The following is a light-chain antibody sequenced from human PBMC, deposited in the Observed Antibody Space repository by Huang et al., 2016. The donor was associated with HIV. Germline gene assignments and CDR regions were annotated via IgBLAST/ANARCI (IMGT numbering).Light chain of an antibody. Sequence: EIVMTQSPATLSVSPGERATLSCRASQNIGGSLAWYQKKPGQAPRLLIYEASTRATGIPARLSGSESGTDFTLTISSLQSEDFAVYYCQQYNDWSAVTFGGGTKVEI. J-gene: IGKJ4*01. CDR3: QQYNDWSAVT. V-gene: IGKV3-15*01. CDR2: EAS. CDR1: QNIGGS.